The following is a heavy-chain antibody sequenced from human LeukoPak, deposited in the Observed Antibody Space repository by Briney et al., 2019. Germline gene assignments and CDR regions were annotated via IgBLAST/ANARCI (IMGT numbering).Heavy chain of an antibody. CDR1: GGSFSGYY. J-gene: IGHJ4*02. CDR2: INHSGST. CDR3: ARGHGMITFGGVIASLNY. Sequence: SETLSLTCAVYGGSFSGYYWSWIRQPPGKGLEWIGEINHSGSTNYNPSLKSRVTISVDTSKNQFSLKLSSVTAADTAVYYCARGHGMITFGGVIASLNYWGQGTLVTVSS. D-gene: IGHD3-16*02. V-gene: IGHV4-34*01.